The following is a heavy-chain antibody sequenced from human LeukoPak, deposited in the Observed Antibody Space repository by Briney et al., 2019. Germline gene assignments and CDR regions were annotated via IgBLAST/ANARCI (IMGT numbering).Heavy chain of an antibody. CDR2: IYYSGST. CDR3: ARLRGPYWFDP. D-gene: IGHD2-15*01. CDR1: GGSISSGGYY. J-gene: IGHJ5*02. Sequence: SETLSLTCTVPGGSISSGGYYWSWIRQHPGKGLEWIGYIYYSGSTYYNPSLKSRVTISVDTSKNQFSLKLSSVTAADAAVYYCARLRGPYWFDPWGQGTLVTVSS. V-gene: IGHV4-31*03.